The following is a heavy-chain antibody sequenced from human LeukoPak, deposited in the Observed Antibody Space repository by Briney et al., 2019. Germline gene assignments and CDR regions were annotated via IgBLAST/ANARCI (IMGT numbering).Heavy chain of an antibody. CDR2: ISYDGGNK. D-gene: IGHD2-21*02. V-gene: IGHV3-30*18. Sequence: GGSLRLSCAASGFTFSSYGMHWVRQAPGKGLEWVAVISYDGGNKYYADSVKGRFTISRDNSKNTLYLQMNNLRAEDTAVYYCAKDLRGDYYYYYGMDVWGQGTTVTVS. CDR3: AKDLRGDYYYYYGMDV. CDR1: GFTFSSYG. J-gene: IGHJ6*02.